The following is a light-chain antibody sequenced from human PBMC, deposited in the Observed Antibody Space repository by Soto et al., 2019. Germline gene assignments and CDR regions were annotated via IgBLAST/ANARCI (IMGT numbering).Light chain of an antibody. J-gene: IGKJ1*01. CDR3: QQYDDAPT. CDR1: PYVSTS. V-gene: IGKV1-5*01. Sequence: DIHLTQSPSPLSASVGDSGTITCRAGPYVSTSLAWYQHQPGEAPKLLMFDVSHLESGVPSRCSGSGSGTEYTLRIRSLHSDDCKTYCCQQYDDAPTFGKGAQV. CDR2: DVS.